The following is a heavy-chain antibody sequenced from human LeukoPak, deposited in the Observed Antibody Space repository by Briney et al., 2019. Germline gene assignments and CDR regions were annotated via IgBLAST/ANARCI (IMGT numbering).Heavy chain of an antibody. CDR2: ISSSSSSYI. CDR3: ARLYCSSTSCRIDP. CDR1: GFTFSSYS. Sequence: PGGSLRLSCAASGFTFSSYSMNWVRQAPGKGLEWVSSISSSSSSYIYYADSVKGRFTISRDNAKNSLYLQMNSLRAEDTAVYYCARLYCSSTSCRIDPWGQGTLVTVSS. J-gene: IGHJ5*02. D-gene: IGHD2-2*01. V-gene: IGHV3-21*01.